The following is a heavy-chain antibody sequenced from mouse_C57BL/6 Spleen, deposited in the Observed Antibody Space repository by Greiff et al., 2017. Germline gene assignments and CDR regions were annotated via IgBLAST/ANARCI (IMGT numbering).Heavy chain of an antibody. CDR3: AYYYGSSPYYYAMDY. J-gene: IGHJ4*01. Sequence: VQLQQSGAELVKPGASVKLSCTASGFNIKDYYMHWVKQRTEQGLEWIGRIDPEDGETKYAPKFQGKATITADTSSNTAYLQLSSLTSEDTAVYYCAYYYGSSPYYYAMDYWGQGTSVTVSS. V-gene: IGHV14-2*01. CDR2: IDPEDGET. CDR1: GFNIKDYY. D-gene: IGHD1-1*01.